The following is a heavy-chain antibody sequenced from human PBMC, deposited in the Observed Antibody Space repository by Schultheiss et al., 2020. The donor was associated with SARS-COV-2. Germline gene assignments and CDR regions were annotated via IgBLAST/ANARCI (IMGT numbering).Heavy chain of an antibody. CDR2: IYPGDSDT. J-gene: IGHJ6*02. CDR3: ARGMTTVTTPGGYYYGMDV. Sequence: GGSLRLSCKGSGYSFTSYWIGWVRQMPGKGLEWMGIIYPGDSDTRYSPSFQGQVTISVDKSISTAYLQWSSLKASDTAMYYCARGMTTVTTPGGYYYGMDVWGQGTTVTVSS. CDR1: GYSFTSYW. V-gene: IGHV5-51*01. D-gene: IGHD4-17*01.